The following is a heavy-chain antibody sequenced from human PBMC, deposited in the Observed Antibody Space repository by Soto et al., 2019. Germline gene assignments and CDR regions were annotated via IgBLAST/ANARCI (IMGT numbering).Heavy chain of an antibody. CDR3: ARGCGRDSYASWFDP. CDR1: GGSFSGYY. V-gene: IGHV4-34*01. D-gene: IGHD3-10*01. CDR2: INHSGST. J-gene: IGHJ5*02. Sequence: QVQLQQWGAGLLKPSETLSLTCAVYGGSFSGYYWSWIRQPPGKGLEWIGEINHSGSTNYNPSLKGRVTISVDTSKNQFSLKLSSVTAADTAVYYCARGCGRDSYASWFDPWGQGTLVTVSS.